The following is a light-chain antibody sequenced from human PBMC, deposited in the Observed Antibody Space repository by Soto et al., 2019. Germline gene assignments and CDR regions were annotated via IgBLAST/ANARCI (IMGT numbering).Light chain of an antibody. V-gene: IGKV3-15*01. CDR2: GAS. Sequence: ETVMTQSPATLSVSPGERATLSCWASQSVNSNLAWYQQKLGQAPRVLIYGASTRATGIPARFSGSGSETEFILTIRSLQSEDSATYYCQHYNTWPWTFGQGTKVEIK. J-gene: IGKJ1*01. CDR1: QSVNSN. CDR3: QHYNTWPWT.